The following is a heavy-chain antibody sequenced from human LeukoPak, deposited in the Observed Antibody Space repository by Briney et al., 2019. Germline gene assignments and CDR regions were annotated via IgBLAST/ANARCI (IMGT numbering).Heavy chain of an antibody. D-gene: IGHD3-10*01. CDR3: ARGYYYGSGSSKTMDV. J-gene: IGHJ6*02. CDR1: GFTFSSYW. V-gene: IGHV3-74*01. Sequence: GGSLRLSCAASGFTFSSYWMHWVRQAPGKGLVWVSRINSDGSSTGYADSVKGRFTISRDNAKNTLYLQMNSLRAEDTAVYYCARGYYYGSGSSKTMDVWGQGTTVTVSS. CDR2: INSDGSST.